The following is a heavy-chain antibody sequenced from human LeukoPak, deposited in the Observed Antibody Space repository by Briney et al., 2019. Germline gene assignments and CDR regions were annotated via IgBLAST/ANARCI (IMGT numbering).Heavy chain of an antibody. J-gene: IGHJ4*02. Sequence: ASVKVSCKASGYTFTNYALHWVRQAPGQRLEWMGWINTGNGNTKYSQKFQGRVTITRATSASTAYMELSSLRSEDTAVYYCARVGYSGYDSRPVFNYWGQGTLVTVSS. CDR1: GYTFTNYA. V-gene: IGHV1-3*04. D-gene: IGHD5-12*01. CDR3: ARVGYSGYDSRPVFNY. CDR2: INTGNGNT.